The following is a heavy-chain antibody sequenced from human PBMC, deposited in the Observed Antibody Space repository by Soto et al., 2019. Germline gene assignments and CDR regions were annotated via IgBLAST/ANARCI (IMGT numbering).Heavy chain of an antibody. CDR1: GFTFSSYG. V-gene: IGHV3-33*01. Sequence: PGGSLRLSCAASGFTFSSYGMHWVRQAPGKGLEWVAVIWYDGSNKYYADSVKGRFTISRDNSKNTLYLQMNSLRAEDTAVYYCARDQYDFWSGYLFNSPFDYWGQGTLVTVSS. CDR2: IWYDGSNK. J-gene: IGHJ4*02. D-gene: IGHD3-3*01. CDR3: ARDQYDFWSGYLFNSPFDY.